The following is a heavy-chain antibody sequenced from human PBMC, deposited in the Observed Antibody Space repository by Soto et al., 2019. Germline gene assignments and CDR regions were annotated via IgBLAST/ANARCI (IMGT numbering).Heavy chain of an antibody. Sequence: QVQLVQSGAEVKKPGSSVKVSCKASGGTFSSYTISWVRQAPGQGLEWMGRIIPILGIANYAQKFQGRVTXTXNKSTSTADMGLSSLRSEDTAVYYCARGGPTGGIGYWGQGTLVTVSS. J-gene: IGHJ4*02. CDR1: GGTFSSYT. CDR2: IIPILGIA. D-gene: IGHD2-8*02. CDR3: ARGGPTGGIGY. V-gene: IGHV1-69*02.